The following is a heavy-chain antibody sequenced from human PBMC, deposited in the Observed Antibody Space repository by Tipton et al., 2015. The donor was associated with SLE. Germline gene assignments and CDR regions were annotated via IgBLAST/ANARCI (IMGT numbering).Heavy chain of an antibody. CDR1: GGSISGSSYY. CDR3: ARDGGFGVVTPNNWFDP. D-gene: IGHD3-3*01. V-gene: IGHV4-39*07. CDR2: IYYSGST. J-gene: IGHJ5*02. Sequence: LRLSCTVSGGSISGSSYYWGWIRQPPGKGLEWIGSIYYSGSTYYNPSLKSRVTISVDTSKNQFSLKLSSVTAADTAVYYCARDGGFGVVTPNNWFDPWGQGTLVTVSS.